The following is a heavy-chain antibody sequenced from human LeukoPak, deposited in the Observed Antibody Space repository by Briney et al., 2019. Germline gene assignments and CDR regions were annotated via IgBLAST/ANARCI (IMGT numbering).Heavy chain of an antibody. J-gene: IGHJ3*02. V-gene: IGHV4-34*01. D-gene: IGHD2-15*01. CDR3: ARDAGSPLNAFDI. CDR2: INHSGST. CDR1: GGSFSGYY. Sequence: PSETLSLTCAVYGGSFSGYYWSWIRQPPGKGLEWIGEINHSGSTNYNPSLKSRVTISVDTSKNQFSLKLSSVTAADTAVHYCARDAGSPLNAFDIWGQGTMVTVSS.